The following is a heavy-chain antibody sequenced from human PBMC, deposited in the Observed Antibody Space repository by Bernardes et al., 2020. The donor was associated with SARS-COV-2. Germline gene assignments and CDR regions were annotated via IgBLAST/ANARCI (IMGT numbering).Heavy chain of an antibody. Sequence: GGSLRLSCAASGFVFGNYAMHWVRQTPGKGLEWVAEISYNIDNKNYGDSVKGRFTISRDNSRNTLFLQMTNVTPEDTAVYYCAKDPGGRELENWGQGTLVTVSS. V-gene: IGHV3-30*04. CDR1: GFVFGNYA. CDR3: AKDPGGRELEN. J-gene: IGHJ4*02. D-gene: IGHD3-16*01. CDR2: ISYNIDNK.